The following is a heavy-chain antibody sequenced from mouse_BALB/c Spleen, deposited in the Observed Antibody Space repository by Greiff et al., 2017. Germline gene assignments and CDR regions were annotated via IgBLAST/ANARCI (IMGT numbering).Heavy chain of an antibody. J-gene: IGHJ2*01. CDR3: TRVGKHGSGYFDY. CDR1: GFTFSSYT. V-gene: IGHV5-6-4*01. Sequence: EVKLMESGGGLVKPGGSLKLSCAASGFTFSSYTMSWVRQTPEKRLEWVATISSGGSYTYYPDSVKGRFTISRDNAKNTLYLQMSSLKSEDTAMYYCTRVGKHGSGYFDYWGQGTTLTVSS. CDR2: ISSGGSYT. D-gene: IGHD3-1*01.